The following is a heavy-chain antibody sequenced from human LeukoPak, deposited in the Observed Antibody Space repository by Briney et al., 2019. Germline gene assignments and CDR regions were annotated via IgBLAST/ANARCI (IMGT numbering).Heavy chain of an antibody. Sequence: GGSLRLSCAASGFTFSTYAMSWVRQAPGKGLEWVSAISGSSGSTSYADSVKGRFTISRDNSKNTLYLQMNSLRAEDTAVYYCAKDVTAAAAGPDYWGQGTLVTVSS. V-gene: IGHV3-23*01. CDR3: AKDVTAAAAGPDY. CDR1: GFTFSTYA. CDR2: ISGSSGST. D-gene: IGHD6-13*01. J-gene: IGHJ4*02.